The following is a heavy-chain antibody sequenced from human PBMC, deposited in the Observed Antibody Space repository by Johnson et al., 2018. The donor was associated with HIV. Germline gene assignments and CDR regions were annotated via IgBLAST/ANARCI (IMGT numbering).Heavy chain of an antibody. D-gene: IGHD6-19*01. CDR3: ARDLAGHNAFDI. CDR1: GFTFSTSW. CDR2: IRYDGSNK. J-gene: IGHJ3*02. V-gene: IGHV3-30*02. Sequence: QVQLVESGGGLVQPGGSLRLSCAASGFTFSTSWMCWVRQAPGKGLGWVAFIRYDGSNKYYADSVKGRFTISRDNSKNTLYLQMNSLRAEDTAVYYCARDLAGHNAFDIWGQGTMVTVSS.